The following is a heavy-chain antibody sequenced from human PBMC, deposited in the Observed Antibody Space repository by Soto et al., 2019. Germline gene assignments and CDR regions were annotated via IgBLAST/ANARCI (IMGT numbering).Heavy chain of an antibody. Sequence: QVQLQESGPGLVKPSQTLSLTCTVSGGSISSGGYYWSWIRQHPGKGLEWIGYIYYSGSTYYNPSLKSRVTISVDTSKNQFSLKLSSVTAADTAVYYCARDSGSYGGTRRNFDYWGQGTLVTVSS. J-gene: IGHJ4*02. CDR2: IYYSGST. V-gene: IGHV4-31*03. D-gene: IGHD1-26*01. CDR3: ARDSGSYGGTRRNFDY. CDR1: GGSISSGGYY.